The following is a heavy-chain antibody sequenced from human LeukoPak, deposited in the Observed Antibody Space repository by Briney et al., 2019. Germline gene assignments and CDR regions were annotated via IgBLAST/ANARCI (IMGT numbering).Heavy chain of an antibody. CDR3: ARVYSWFGDTPIDY. D-gene: IGHD3-10*01. CDR2: IDYSGST. J-gene: IGHJ4*02. CDR1: GGSISSHY. V-gene: IGHV4-59*11. Sequence: PSETLSLTCTVSGGSISSHYWSRIRQPPGKGLEWIGYIDYSGSTNYNPSFKSRVTISVDTSKNQFSLKLSSVTAADTAVYYCARVYSWFGDTPIDYWGQGTLVTVSS.